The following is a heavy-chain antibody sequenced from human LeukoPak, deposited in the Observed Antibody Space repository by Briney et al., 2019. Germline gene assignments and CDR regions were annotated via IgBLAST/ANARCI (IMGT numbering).Heavy chain of an antibody. J-gene: IGHJ4*02. D-gene: IGHD3-22*01. Sequence: GESLKISCKGSGYSFINHWIGWVRQMPGTGLEWMGSIYPGDSDTRYSPSFQGQVTISADKSISTAYLQWSSLKASDTAMYYCARGPYYYDSSGYSFDYWGQGTLVTVSS. CDR3: ARGPYYYDSSGYSFDY. V-gene: IGHV5-51*01. CDR1: GYSFINHW. CDR2: IYPGDSDT.